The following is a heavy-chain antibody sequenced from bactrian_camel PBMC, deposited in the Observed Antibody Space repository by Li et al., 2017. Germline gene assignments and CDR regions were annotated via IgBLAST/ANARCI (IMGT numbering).Heavy chain of an antibody. CDR2: IDTDGST. CDR1: GYTYSSYC. D-gene: IGHD4*01. CDR3: AADPCCASDGSPAEPTSY. Sequence: HVQLVESGGGSVQAGGSLRLSCAASGYTYSSYCMGWFRQAPGKKREGVAAIDTDGSTTYADSVKGRFTISQDNARNTLYLQMSSLKPEDTAMYHCAADPCCASDGSPAEPTSYWGQGTQVTVS. J-gene: IGHJ4*01. V-gene: IGHV3S53*01.